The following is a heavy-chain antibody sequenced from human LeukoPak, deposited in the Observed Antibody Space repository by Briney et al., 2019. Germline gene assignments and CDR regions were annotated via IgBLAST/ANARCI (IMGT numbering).Heavy chain of an antibody. D-gene: IGHD5-12*01. CDR3: ARNSRVASTSGLNY. CDR1: GGTFSSYP. V-gene: IGHV1-69*10. CDR2: ITPILGEA. J-gene: IGHJ4*02. Sequence: SVKVSCKVSGGTFSSYPISWVRQAPGQGLEWMGEITPILGEAQNAEKFQGRVTITADEPTSTVYMELTSLRLDDTAMYYCARNSRVASTSGLNYWGQGTLVTVSS.